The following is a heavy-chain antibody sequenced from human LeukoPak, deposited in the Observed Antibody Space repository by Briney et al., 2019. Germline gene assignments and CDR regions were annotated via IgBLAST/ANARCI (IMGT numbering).Heavy chain of an antibody. D-gene: IGHD1-1*01. CDR3: TATGTRSSIYSRDY. V-gene: IGHV4-39*01. Sequence: PSETLSLTCTVSGGSISSSSYYWGWIRQPPGKGLEWIGSIFYSGSTYYNPSLKSRVTIAMDTSKNQFSLKLSSVTAADTAVYYCTATGTRSSIYSRDYWGQGNLDSVSS. CDR2: IFYSGST. J-gene: IGHJ4*02. CDR1: GGSISSSSYY.